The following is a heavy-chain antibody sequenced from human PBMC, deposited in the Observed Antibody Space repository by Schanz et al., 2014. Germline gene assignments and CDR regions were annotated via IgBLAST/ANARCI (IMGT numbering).Heavy chain of an antibody. D-gene: IGHD4-17*01. J-gene: IGHJ4*02. Sequence: QVQLVQSGAAVKRPGASVKVSCKASGYTFTDNFLHWVRQAPGQGLEWMGRIIPSLGLAKYEQKFQDKVTITADTSTTTAYMELSGLRSEDTAVYYCARGYGDSPTDFWGQGTLVTVSS. CDR1: GYTFTDNF. V-gene: IGHV1-69*09. CDR2: IIPSLGLA. CDR3: ARGYGDSPTDF.